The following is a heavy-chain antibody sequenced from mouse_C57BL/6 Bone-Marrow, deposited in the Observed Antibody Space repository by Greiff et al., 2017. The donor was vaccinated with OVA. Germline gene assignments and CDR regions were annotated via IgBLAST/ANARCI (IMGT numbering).Heavy chain of an antibody. Sequence: VKVVESGPGLVQPSQSLSITCTVSGFSLTSYGVHWVRQSPGKGLEWLGVIWSGGSTDYNAAFISRLSISKDNSKSQVFFKMNSLQADDTARYYCAGDYDVGYAMDYWGQGTSVTVSS. CDR3: AGDYDVGYAMDY. J-gene: IGHJ4*01. V-gene: IGHV2-2*01. D-gene: IGHD2-4*01. CDR1: GFSLTSYG. CDR2: IWSGGST.